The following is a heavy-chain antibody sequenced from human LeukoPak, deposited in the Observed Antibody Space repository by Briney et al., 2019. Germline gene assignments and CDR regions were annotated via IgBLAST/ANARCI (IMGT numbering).Heavy chain of an antibody. Sequence: GSLRLSCAASGFTFSSYGMHWVRQAPGKGLEWVAVISYDGSNKYYADPVKGRFTISRDNSKNTLYLQMNSLRAEDTAVYYCVKDPSGELLPDYWGQGTLVTVSS. V-gene: IGHV3-30*18. CDR2: ISYDGSNK. J-gene: IGHJ4*02. D-gene: IGHD1-26*01. CDR1: GFTFSSYG. CDR3: VKDPSGELLPDY.